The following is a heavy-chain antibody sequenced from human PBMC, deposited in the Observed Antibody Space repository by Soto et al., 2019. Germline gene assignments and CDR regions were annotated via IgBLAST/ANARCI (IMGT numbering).Heavy chain of an antibody. D-gene: IGHD3-9*01. V-gene: IGHV4-59*01. J-gene: IGHJ4*02. CDR3: ARDGGYNDILTGSYIPLFDY. CDR2: IDHSGST. CDR1: RGSISGYY. Sequence: QVQLQESGPGLVKPSETLSLTCTVSRGSISGYYWSWIRQPPGKGLEWIGYIDHSGSTNYNPSLQSRVTMSMDTSTNQFSLRLTSVTASDTAVYYCARDGGYNDILTGSYIPLFDYWGQGVLVTVSA.